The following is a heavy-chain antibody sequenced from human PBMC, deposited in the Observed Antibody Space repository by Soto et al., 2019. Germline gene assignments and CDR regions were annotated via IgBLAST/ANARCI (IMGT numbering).Heavy chain of an antibody. CDR3: ARIPRYSFPTSDDLYS. Sequence: QVQLVQSGAEVRKPGSSVQVSCKASGGTFYTYTFSWVRQAPGQGLEWMGSITPIYPTTNYAEKFQGRLTFIAAGSTNTAYMELNRLPSEDTAVYYCARIPRYSFPTSDDLYSWGQGTLVTVAS. CDR2: ITPIYPTT. D-gene: IGHD5-18*01. CDR1: GGTFYTYT. V-gene: IGHV1-69*15. J-gene: IGHJ5*02.